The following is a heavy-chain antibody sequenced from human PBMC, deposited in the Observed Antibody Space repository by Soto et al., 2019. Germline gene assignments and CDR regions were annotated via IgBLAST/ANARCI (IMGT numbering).Heavy chain of an antibody. Sequence: SQTLSVTCAISGSSVSSNIAAWNFIRPSPSRGLERLGRTYYRSKWYNDYAVSVKSRITINPDTSKNQFSLQLNSVTPEDTAVYYCAREAAATFGILDYWGQGTLVTVSS. J-gene: IGHJ4*02. CDR2: TYYRSKWYN. CDR3: AREAAATFGILDY. CDR1: GSSVSSNIAA. D-gene: IGHD3-16*01. V-gene: IGHV6-1*01.